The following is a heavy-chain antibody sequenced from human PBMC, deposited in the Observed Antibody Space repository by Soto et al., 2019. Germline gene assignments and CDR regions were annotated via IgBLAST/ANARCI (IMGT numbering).Heavy chain of an antibody. CDR2: IIPIFGTA. Sequence: SVKVSCKASGGTFSSYAISWVRQAPGQGLEWMGGIIPIFGTANYAQKFQGRVTITADESTSTAYMELSSLRSEDTAVYYCARRPIVVVPAARYGMDVWGQGTTVTVSS. CDR1: GGTFSSYA. J-gene: IGHJ6*02. V-gene: IGHV1-69*13. D-gene: IGHD2-2*01. CDR3: ARRPIVVVPAARYGMDV.